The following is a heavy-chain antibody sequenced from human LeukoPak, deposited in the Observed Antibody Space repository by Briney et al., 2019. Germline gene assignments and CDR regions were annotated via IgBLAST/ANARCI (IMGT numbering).Heavy chain of an antibody. D-gene: IGHD1-1*01. CDR3: ARGNGNGRTRIDGSVDM. CDR2: ISAYNGNT. CDR1: GYTFTSYG. V-gene: IGHV1-18*01. Sequence: ASVKVSCKASGYTFTSYGISWVRQAPGQGLEWMGWISAYNGNTNYAQKLQGRVTMTTDTSTSTAYMELRSLRSDDTAVYYCARGNGNGRTRIDGSVDMWGQGTMVTVSS. J-gene: IGHJ3*02.